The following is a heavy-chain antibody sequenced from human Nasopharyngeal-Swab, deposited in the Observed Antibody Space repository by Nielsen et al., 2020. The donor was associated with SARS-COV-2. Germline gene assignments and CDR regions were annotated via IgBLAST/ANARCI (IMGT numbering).Heavy chain of an antibody. Sequence: GGSLRLSCAASGFTFSRYTMHWVRQAPGEGLGWVAVISYDGSNKYYADSVKGRFTISRDISKNTLYLQMNSLRAEDTAVFYCASTPLDSSGYYYAFHYWGRGTLVTVSS. V-gene: IGHV3-30-3*01. CDR3: ASTPLDSSGYYYAFHY. D-gene: IGHD3-22*01. J-gene: IGHJ4*02. CDR2: ISYDGSNK. CDR1: GFTFSRYT.